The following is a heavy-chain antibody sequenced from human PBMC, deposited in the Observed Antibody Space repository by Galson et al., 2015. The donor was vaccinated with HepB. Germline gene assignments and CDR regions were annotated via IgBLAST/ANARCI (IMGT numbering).Heavy chain of an antibody. CDR3: ARDGGGAGDLNYYYGMDV. V-gene: IGHV3-21*01. CDR1: GFTFSSYS. CDR2: ISSSSSYI. J-gene: IGHJ6*02. D-gene: IGHD7-27*01. Sequence: SLRLSCAASGFTFSSYSMNWVRQAPGKGLEWVSSISSSSSYIYYADSVKGRFTISRDNAKNSLYLQMNSLRAEDTAVYYCARDGGGAGDLNYYYGMDVWGQGTTVTVSS.